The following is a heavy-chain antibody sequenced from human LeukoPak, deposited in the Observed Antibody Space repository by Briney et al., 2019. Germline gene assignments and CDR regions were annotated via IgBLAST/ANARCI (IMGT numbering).Heavy chain of an antibody. D-gene: IGHD3-22*01. V-gene: IGHV1-18*01. CDR2: ISAYNGNT. CDR3: ARGLPYYDSSGYYENFDY. CDR1: GYTFTSYG. J-gene: IGHJ4*02. Sequence: GASVKVSCKASGYTFTSYGISWVRQAPGQGLEWMGWISAYNGNTNYAQKLQGRVTMTTDTSTSTAYMELRSLRSDDTAVYYCARGLPYYDSSGYYENFDYWGQGTLVTVSS.